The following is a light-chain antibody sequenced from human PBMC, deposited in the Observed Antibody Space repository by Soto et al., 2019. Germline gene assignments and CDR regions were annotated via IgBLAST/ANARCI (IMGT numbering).Light chain of an antibody. CDR3: SSYTSSSTLYV. V-gene: IGLV2-14*01. CDR1: SSDVGDNNY. J-gene: IGLJ1*01. Sequence: QSALTQPASVSGSPGQSITISCTGTSSDVGDNNYVSWYQQHPGKAPKLMIYDVTHRPSGISNRFSGSKSGNTASLTISGLQAEDEAEYYCSSYTSSSTLYVFGTGTQLTVL. CDR2: DVT.